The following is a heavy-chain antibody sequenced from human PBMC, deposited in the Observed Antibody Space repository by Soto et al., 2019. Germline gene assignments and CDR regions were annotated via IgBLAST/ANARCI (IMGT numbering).Heavy chain of an antibody. Sequence: QVQLQESGPGLVKPSETLSLTCTVSGGSISSYYWSWIRQPPGKGLEWIGYIYYSGSTNYNPSLXSGVXIXIDTSKNQFSLKLSSVTAADTAVYYCARVWGGAFDIWGQGTMVTVSS. CDR1: GGSISSYY. V-gene: IGHV4-59*01. CDR2: IYYSGST. J-gene: IGHJ3*02. CDR3: ARVWGGAFDI. D-gene: IGHD3-10*01.